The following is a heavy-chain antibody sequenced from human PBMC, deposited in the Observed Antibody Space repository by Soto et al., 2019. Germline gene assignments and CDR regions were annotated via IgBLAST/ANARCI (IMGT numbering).Heavy chain of an antibody. CDR3: ARPRRLLDREENVVPAAMAGKSARPKNNWFDP. Sequence: SETLSLTCTVSGGSISSSSYYWGWIRQPPGKGLEWIGSIYYSGSTYYNPSLKSRVTISVDTSKNQFSLKLSSVTAADTAVYYCARPRRLLDREENVVPAAMAGKSARPKNNWFDPWGQGTLVTVSS. D-gene: IGHD2-2*01. CDR2: IYYSGST. V-gene: IGHV4-39*01. CDR1: GGSISSSSYY. J-gene: IGHJ5*02.